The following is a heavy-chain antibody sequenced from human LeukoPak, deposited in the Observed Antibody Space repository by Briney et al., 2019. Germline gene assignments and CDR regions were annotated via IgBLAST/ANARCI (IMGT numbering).Heavy chain of an antibody. CDR2: IYYSGST. Sequence: SETLSLTCTGSGGHISSYYWSWIRQHPGKGLGWIGDIYYSGSTNYNPSLKSRVTISVDTSKNQLSLKLSSVTAADTAVYYCARESWGHDPINKYYYYMDVWGKGTTVTVSS. CDR1: GGHISSYY. V-gene: IGHV4-59*01. CDR3: ARESWGHDPINKYYYYMDV. J-gene: IGHJ6*03. D-gene: IGHD7-27*01.